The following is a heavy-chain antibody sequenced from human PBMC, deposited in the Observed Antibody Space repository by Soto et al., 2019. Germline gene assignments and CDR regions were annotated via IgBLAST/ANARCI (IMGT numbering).Heavy chain of an antibody. CDR1: GYTFTSYA. V-gene: IGHV1-3*01. Sequence: QVQLVQSGAEVKKPGASVKVSCKASGYTFTSYAMHWVRQAPGQRLEWMGWINAGNGNTKYSQKFQGRVTITRDTSASTAYMELSSLRSEDTAVYYCARYLGYCSGGSCYSYFDYWGQGTLVTVSS. D-gene: IGHD2-15*01. CDR2: INAGNGNT. CDR3: ARYLGYCSGGSCYSYFDY. J-gene: IGHJ4*02.